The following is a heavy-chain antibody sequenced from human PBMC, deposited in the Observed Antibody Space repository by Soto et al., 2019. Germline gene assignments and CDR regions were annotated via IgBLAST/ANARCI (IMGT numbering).Heavy chain of an antibody. D-gene: IGHD6-19*01. J-gene: IGHJ4*02. V-gene: IGHV3-30-3*01. Sequence: QVQLVESGGGVVQPGRSLRLSCAASGFTFSSYTMHWVRQAPGKGLEWVAVISYDGSHKYYADSVKGRFTISRDNSKNTLYLQMNSLRAEDTATYYCAKDAGTSIAVAYDYWGQGTLVTVSS. CDR3: AKDAGTSIAVAYDY. CDR1: GFTFSSYT. CDR2: ISYDGSHK.